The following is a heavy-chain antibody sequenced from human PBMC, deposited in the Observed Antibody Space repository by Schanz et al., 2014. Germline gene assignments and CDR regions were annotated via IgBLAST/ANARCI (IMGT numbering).Heavy chain of an antibody. D-gene: IGHD2-2*01. Sequence: QLQLRESGPGLVKPSQTLSLTCSVSGGSISSGAYYWSWIRQHPGKGLEWIGYIYYTGSTYYNPSLKSRVTISVDTSKNQFSLKLTSVTAADTAVYYCAGGYCTSTSCRYSAFDIWGQGTMVTVSS. J-gene: IGHJ3*02. CDR1: GGSISSGAYY. CDR3: AGGYCTSTSCRYSAFDI. V-gene: IGHV4-31*03. CDR2: IYYTGST.